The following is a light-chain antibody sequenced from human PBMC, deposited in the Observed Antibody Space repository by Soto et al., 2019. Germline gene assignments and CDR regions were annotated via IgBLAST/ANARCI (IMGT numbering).Light chain of an antibody. Sequence: QSALTQPASVSGSPGQSITISCTGVSSDVGSYNLVSWYQQHAGEVPQLIIYEVTKRPSRVSNRFSGSKSGNTASLTISGLQTEDEADYYCCSYAGSNSYVFGTGTKVTV. CDR1: SSDVGSYNL. CDR3: CSYAGSNSYV. V-gene: IGLV2-23*02. CDR2: EVT. J-gene: IGLJ1*01.